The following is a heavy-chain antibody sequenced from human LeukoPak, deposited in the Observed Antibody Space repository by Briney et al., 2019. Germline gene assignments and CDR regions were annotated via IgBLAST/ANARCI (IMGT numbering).Heavy chain of an antibody. Sequence: GGSLRLSCAASGFTFRNYVIHWVRQAPGKGLEWVAVTSSDLNVKLYADSVKGRFTISRDNSRSTLYLQINSLRPEDTAIYYCAREGYYGSGSPPSLYFDYWGQGTLVTVSS. D-gene: IGHD3-10*01. J-gene: IGHJ4*02. CDR3: AREGYYGSGSPPSLYFDY. CDR2: TSSDLNVK. V-gene: IGHV3-30-3*01. CDR1: GFTFRNYV.